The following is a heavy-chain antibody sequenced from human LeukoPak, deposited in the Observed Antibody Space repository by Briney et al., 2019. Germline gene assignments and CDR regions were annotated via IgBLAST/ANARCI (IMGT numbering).Heavy chain of an antibody. J-gene: IGHJ4*02. D-gene: IGHD3-22*01. V-gene: IGHV3-23*01. CDR1: GFTFSSYG. CDR3: AKGYGSSVYASFDW. Sequence: PGRSLRLSCAASGFTFSSYGMHWVRQAPGKGLEWVSGISGSGDSTHYADSVKGRFTISRDDSKTTLYLQMNSLRAEDAAVYYCAKGYGSSVYASFDWWGQGTLVTVSS. CDR2: ISGSGDST.